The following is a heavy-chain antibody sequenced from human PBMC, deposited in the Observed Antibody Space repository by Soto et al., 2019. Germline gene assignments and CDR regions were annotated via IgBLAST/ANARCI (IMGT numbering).Heavy chain of an antibody. V-gene: IGHV3-30-3*01. D-gene: IGHD3-9*01. J-gene: IGHJ6*02. CDR2: ISYDGSNK. Sequence: QVQLVESGGGVVQPGRSLRLSCAASGFTFSSYAMHWVRQAPGKGLEWVAVISYDGSNKYYADSVKGRFTISRDNSMDTLYLQMNSLRAEDTALYYCARDSHSGPYDILTGYYIGRYYYGMDVWGQGTTVTVSS. CDR1: GFTFSSYA. CDR3: ARDSHSGPYDILTGYYIGRYYYGMDV.